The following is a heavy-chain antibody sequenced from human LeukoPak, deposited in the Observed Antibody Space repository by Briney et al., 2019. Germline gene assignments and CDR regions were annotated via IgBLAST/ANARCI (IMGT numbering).Heavy chain of an antibody. J-gene: IGHJ4*02. D-gene: IGHD6-19*01. CDR1: GASISLRYYY. CDR3: ARGTLYSGWSYYFDY. V-gene: IGHV4-39*07. CDR2: VYYSGTT. Sequence: SPSLSLTCRVSGASISLRYYYWAWLRQPPGKALEWIVTVYYSGTTSSNPSLKRPVTISVRMPKNHFSLSWSSVTPADTTMYYCARGTLYSGWSYYFDYWGQGSQVTVSS.